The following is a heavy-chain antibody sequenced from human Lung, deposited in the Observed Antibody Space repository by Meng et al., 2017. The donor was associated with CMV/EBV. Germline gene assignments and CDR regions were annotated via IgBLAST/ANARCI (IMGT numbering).Heavy chain of an antibody. J-gene: IGHJ4*02. V-gene: IGHV4-34*01. D-gene: IGHD1-14*01. Sequence: PXTXSLXCAVHGESFSGYSWSWIRQPPGKGLEWIGEISHSGITNYNPSLKSRVTISLDTSKNQFSLKLNSVAAADTAVFYCARTLPPARGHRLDYWRQGTLVTVSS. CDR3: ARTLPPARGHRLDY. CDR2: ISHSGIT. CDR1: GESFSGYS.